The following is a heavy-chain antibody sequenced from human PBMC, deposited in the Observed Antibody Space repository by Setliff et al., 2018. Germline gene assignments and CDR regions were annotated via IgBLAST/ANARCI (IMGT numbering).Heavy chain of an antibody. D-gene: IGHD3-3*01. Sequence: ASVKVSCKASGYTFTDYYMQWVRQAPGQGLEWMGNINTYSGATNYAHKFQGRVTMTTDTSITTAYMELSRLRSDDTAVYYCARDGTGLIYDFWSGYYTNWFDPWGQGTLVTVSS. J-gene: IGHJ5*02. V-gene: IGHV1-2*02. CDR3: ARDGTGLIYDFWSGYYTNWFDP. CDR1: GYTFTDYY. CDR2: INTYSGAT.